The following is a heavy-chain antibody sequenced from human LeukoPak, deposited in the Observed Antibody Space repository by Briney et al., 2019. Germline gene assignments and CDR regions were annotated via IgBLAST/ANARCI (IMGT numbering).Heavy chain of an antibody. Sequence: SETLSLTCTVSGDSINSLDLWSWVRQPPGKGLEWIGEMYLSGTTHSNPSVKSRVTISIDKSKNQFFLNLSSVTAADTAVYYCANPARDFADSGAITWWGQGTLVTVSS. D-gene: IGHD4-17*01. J-gene: IGHJ4*02. CDR2: MYLSGTT. CDR1: GDSINSLDL. CDR3: ANPARDFADSGAITW. V-gene: IGHV4-4*02.